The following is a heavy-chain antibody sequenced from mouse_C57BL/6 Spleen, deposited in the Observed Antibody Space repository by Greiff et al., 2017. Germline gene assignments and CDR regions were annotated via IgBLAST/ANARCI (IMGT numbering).Heavy chain of an antibody. CDR2: IYPGSGST. D-gene: IGHD2-2*01. V-gene: IGHV1-55*01. J-gene: IGHJ3*01. CDR3: ARYLGGYDAWFAY. Sequence: QVQLQQPGAELVKPGASVKMSCKASGYTFTSYWITWVKQRPGQGLEWIGDIYPGSGSTNYNEKFKSKATLTVDTSSSTAYMQLSSLTSEDSAVYYCARYLGGYDAWFAYGGQGTLVTVSA. CDR1: GYTFTSYW.